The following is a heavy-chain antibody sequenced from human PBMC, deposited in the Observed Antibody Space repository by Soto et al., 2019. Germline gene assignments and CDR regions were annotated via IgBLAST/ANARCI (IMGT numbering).Heavy chain of an antibody. D-gene: IGHD6-19*01. Sequence: SVKVSCKASGGTFSSYAISWVRQAPGQGLEWMGGIIPIFGTANYAQKFQGRVTITADESTSTAYMELSSLRSEDTAVYYCAREEYSSGWYHYNYYYYGMDVWGQGTTVTVSS. J-gene: IGHJ6*02. CDR1: GGTFSSYA. V-gene: IGHV1-69*13. CDR3: AREEYSSGWYHYNYYYYGMDV. CDR2: IIPIFGTA.